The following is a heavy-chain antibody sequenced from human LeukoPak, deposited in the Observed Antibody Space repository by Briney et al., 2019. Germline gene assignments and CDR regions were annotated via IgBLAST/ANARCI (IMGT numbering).Heavy chain of an antibody. CDR1: GGTFSSYA. CDR2: IIPILGIA. CDR3: ARSTEDVAAHDY. Sequence: SVKVSCKASGGTFSSYATSWVRQAPGQGLEWMGRIIPILGIANYAQKFQGRVTITADKSTSTAYMELSSLRSEDTAVYYCARSTEDVAAHDYWGQGTLVTVSS. V-gene: IGHV1-69*04. D-gene: IGHD6-6*01. J-gene: IGHJ4*02.